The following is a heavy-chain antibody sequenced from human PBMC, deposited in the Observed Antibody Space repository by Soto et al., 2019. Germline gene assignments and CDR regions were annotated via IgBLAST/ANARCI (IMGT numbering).Heavy chain of an antibody. D-gene: IGHD2-2*01. V-gene: IGHV3-48*03. CDR3: ARTPIPATSLLNYYYYGLDV. Sequence: EVQLVESGGGLVQPGGSLRLSCAASGFTFSSYEMNWVRQAPGKGLEWVSYISSSGTTIYYADSVKGRFTISRDKAKNSLYLQMNSLRAEDTAVYYCARTPIPATSLLNYYYYGLDVWGQGTTVTVSS. CDR1: GFTFSSYE. J-gene: IGHJ6*02. CDR2: ISSSGTTI.